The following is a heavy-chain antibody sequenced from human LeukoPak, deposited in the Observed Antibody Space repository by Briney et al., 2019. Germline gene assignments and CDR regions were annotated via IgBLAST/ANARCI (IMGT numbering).Heavy chain of an antibody. Sequence: SETLSLTCTVSGGSISSYYWTWIRQPPGKGLEWIGYIYYSGSTSYNPSLKSRLTISVDTSKNQFSLKLSSVTAADTAVYYCARESRRDGYKFDYWGQGTLVTVSS. V-gene: IGHV4-59*01. CDR1: GGSISSYY. D-gene: IGHD5-24*01. J-gene: IGHJ4*02. CDR2: IYYSGST. CDR3: ARESRRDGYKFDY.